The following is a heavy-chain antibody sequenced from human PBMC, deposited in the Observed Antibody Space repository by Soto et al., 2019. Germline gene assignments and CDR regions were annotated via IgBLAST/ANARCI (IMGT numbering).Heavy chain of an antibody. V-gene: IGHV4-39*01. Sequence: SEALSRTCTVSGGSISSSSYYWAWNRQSPGKGLEWIGSVYYNGFTYYNPSLKSRVTISVDTSKNQFSLKLTSVTAADTAVYYCARMGDFWSGPGELDPWGQGTLVTVSS. D-gene: IGHD3-3*01. CDR2: VYYNGFT. J-gene: IGHJ5*02. CDR3: ARMGDFWSGPGELDP. CDR1: GGSISSSSYY.